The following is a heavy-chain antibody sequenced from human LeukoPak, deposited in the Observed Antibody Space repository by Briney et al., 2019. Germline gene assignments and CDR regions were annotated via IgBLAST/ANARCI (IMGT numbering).Heavy chain of an antibody. D-gene: IGHD6-19*01. Sequence: ASVKVSCKASGYTFIGYYMHWVRQAPGQGLEWMGWINPNSGGTNYAQKFQGRVTMTRDTSISTAYMELSRLRSDDTAVYYCARTSGWYYYMDVWGKGTTVTISS. CDR1: GYTFIGYY. CDR3: ARTSGWYYYMDV. J-gene: IGHJ6*03. CDR2: INPNSGGT. V-gene: IGHV1-2*02.